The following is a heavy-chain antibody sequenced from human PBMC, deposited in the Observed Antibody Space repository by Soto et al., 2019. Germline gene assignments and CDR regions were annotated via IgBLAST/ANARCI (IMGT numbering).Heavy chain of an antibody. D-gene: IGHD3-16*01. J-gene: IGHJ6*03. V-gene: IGHV4-31*11. CDR2: IYFSGRT. CDR1: GGSISNGGYY. CDR3: AGDRHSQQANQRRGGGYMDV. Sequence: QLQLQESGPGLVKPSQTLSLTCAVSGGSISNGGYYWSWIRQHPGKGLEWIGSIYFSGRTYYNPSLKRRGTLSVVTPKNQFSLKLSSLTAADTAVYYCAGDRHSQQANQRRGGGYMDVWGKGTTVTVSS.